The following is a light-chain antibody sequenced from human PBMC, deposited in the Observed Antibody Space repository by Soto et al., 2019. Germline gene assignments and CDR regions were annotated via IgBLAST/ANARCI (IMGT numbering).Light chain of an antibody. J-gene: IGKJ2*02. CDR1: QRITTW. CDR2: RAS. CDR3: QQHNAYSRT. V-gene: IGKV1-5*03. Sequence: DIQMTQSPPTLSASVGDRVTITCRASQRITTWLAWYQQKPGQAPKLLIYRASTLESGVPSRFSGSGSGTEFTFTISSLQPDDFATYYCQQHNAYSRTFGQGTKLEIK.